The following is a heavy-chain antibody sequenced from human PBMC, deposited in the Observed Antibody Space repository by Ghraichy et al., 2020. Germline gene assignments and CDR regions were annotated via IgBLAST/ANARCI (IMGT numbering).Heavy chain of an antibody. D-gene: IGHD6-6*01. CDR1: GYSFTSNW. V-gene: IGHV5-51*01. CDR3: ARQEGSSSGNYYYYGMDV. CDR2: IYPGNSDT. J-gene: IGHJ6*02. Sequence: GESLNISCKASGYSFTSNWIGWVRQMPGKGLEWMGIIYPGNSDTIYSPSFRGQVTISADKSISTAYLQWNSLKASDTAIYYCARQEGSSSGNYYYYGMDVWGQGTTVTVSS.